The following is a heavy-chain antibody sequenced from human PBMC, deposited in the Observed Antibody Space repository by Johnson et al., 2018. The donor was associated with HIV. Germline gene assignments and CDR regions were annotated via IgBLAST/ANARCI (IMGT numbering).Heavy chain of an antibody. V-gene: IGHV3-20*04. J-gene: IGHJ3*02. D-gene: IGHD2-21*01. Sequence: VQLVESGGGVVRPGGSLKLSCAASGFSFDDYGMSWVRQPPGKGLEWVSGIDWNGGSTSYADSVKGRFTISRDNAKNSLYLQMNSLRAEDTALYYCAKEVAYCGGDCYSGAFDIWGQGTMVTVSS. CDR3: AKEVAYCGGDCYSGAFDI. CDR1: GFSFDDYG. CDR2: IDWNGGST.